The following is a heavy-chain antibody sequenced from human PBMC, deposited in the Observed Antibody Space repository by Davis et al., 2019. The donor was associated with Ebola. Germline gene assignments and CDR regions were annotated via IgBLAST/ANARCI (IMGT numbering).Heavy chain of an antibody. V-gene: IGHV4-59*01. Sequence: MPSETLSLTCTVSGGSISGYDWGWIRHPPGKGLEWIGYIYYSGGTSYNPSLRSRVTMSVDMSKNQFSLRLASVTAADTAVYYCARDTKLGGYYYDGMDVWGQGTTVTVSS. CDR3: ARDTKLGGYYYDGMDV. CDR2: IYYSGGT. CDR1: GGSISGYD. D-gene: IGHD3-16*01. J-gene: IGHJ6*02.